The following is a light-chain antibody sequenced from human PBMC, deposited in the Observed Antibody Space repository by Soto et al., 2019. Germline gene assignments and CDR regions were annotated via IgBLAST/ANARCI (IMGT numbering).Light chain of an antibody. CDR3: HQCNTWPRGT. Sequence: IVMTQSPVTLSVSPGDRATLSCRASQFVGTNLAWYQQKPGQAPRRLNYGASTRATGIPARFSGSGSGTEFTLTIITLQSEDFAVYFCHQCNTWPRGTFGQGTQVEIQ. V-gene: IGKV3-15*01. CDR1: QFVGTN. CDR2: GAS. J-gene: IGKJ1*01.